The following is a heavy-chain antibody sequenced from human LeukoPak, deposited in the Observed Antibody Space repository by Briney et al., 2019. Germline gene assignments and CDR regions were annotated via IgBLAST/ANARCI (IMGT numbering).Heavy chain of an antibody. CDR2: IHQDGSEK. V-gene: IGHV3-7*04. J-gene: IGHJ4*02. Sequence: PGGSLRLSCAASGFTFSSYWMSWVRQAPGKGLEWVANIHQDGSEKYYVDSVKGRFTISRDNAKNSLYLQMNSLRAEDTAVYYCARASVTMVRGVIHDYWGQGALVTVSS. CDR3: ARASVTMVRGVIHDY. CDR1: GFTFSSYW. D-gene: IGHD3-10*01.